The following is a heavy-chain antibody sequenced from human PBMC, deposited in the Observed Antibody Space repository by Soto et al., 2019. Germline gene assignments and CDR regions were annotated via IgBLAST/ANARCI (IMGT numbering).Heavy chain of an antibody. D-gene: IGHD2-21*02. J-gene: IGHJ4*02. CDR1: GFTFSSYW. CDR2: IKQDGSEK. Sequence: GGSLRLSCAASGFTFSSYWMRWVRQAPGKGLEWVANIKQDGSEKYYVDSVKGRFTISRDNAKNSLYLQMNSLRAEDTAVYYCARGNPYCGGDCYDYWGQGTLVTVSS. CDR3: ARGNPYCGGDCYDY. V-gene: IGHV3-7*01.